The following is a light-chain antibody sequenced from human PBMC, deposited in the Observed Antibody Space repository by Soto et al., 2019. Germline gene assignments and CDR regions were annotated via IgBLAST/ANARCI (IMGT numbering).Light chain of an antibody. CDR1: QSISSW. Sequence: DIQMTQSPSTLSASVGDRVTITGRASQSISSWLAWYQQKPGKAPKLLIYKASSLESGVPSRFSGSGSGTEFTLTISSLQPDDFATYYCQQYNSYSCTFGQGTKVDIK. CDR2: KAS. CDR3: QQYNSYSCT. J-gene: IGKJ2*02. V-gene: IGKV1-5*03.